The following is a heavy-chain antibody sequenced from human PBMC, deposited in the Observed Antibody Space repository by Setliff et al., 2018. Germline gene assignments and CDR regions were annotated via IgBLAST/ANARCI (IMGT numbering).Heavy chain of an antibody. Sequence: ASVKVSCKASGYTLTSYGISWVRQAPGQGLEWMGWISAYNGNTNYAQKFQGRVTMTEDTSTDTAYMELSSLRSEDTAVYYCARGRHPPWSGYPYYYMDVWGKGTTVTAP. D-gene: IGHD3-3*01. V-gene: IGHV1-18*01. CDR1: GYTLTSYG. CDR2: ISAYNGNT. J-gene: IGHJ6*03. CDR3: ARGRHPPWSGYPYYYMDV.